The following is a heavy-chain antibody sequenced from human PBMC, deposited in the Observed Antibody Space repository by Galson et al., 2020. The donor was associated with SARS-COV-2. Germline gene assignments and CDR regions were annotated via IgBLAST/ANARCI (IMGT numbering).Heavy chain of an antibody. CDR2: IDPGDSST. J-gene: IGHJ5*02. Sequence: GESLKISCQGSGLSFTGYANWISCVRQMPGKGLEWMGRIDPGDSSTTYSPSFQGHVTTSVDKSTSTAYLQWSSLKASDTAIYYCARLRVSAFVSSWLDPWGQGTLVTVSS. CDR3: ARLRVSAFVSSWLDP. V-gene: IGHV5-10-1*01. CDR1: GLSFTGYANW. D-gene: IGHD2-8*01.